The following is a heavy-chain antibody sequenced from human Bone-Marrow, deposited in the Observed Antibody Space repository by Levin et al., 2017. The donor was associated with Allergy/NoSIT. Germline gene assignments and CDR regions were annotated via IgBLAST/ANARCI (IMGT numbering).Heavy chain of an antibody. CDR1: GYSFTGHS. CDR2: IDPNNGGT. V-gene: IGHV1-2*02. Sequence: ASVKVSCKASGYSFTGHSIHWVRQAPGQGLEWMGWIDPNNGGTAYPQKFQGRVTMTRDTSISTAYMELGSLTSDDTAIYYCARRTKVYNWRDYYFDYWGQGTLVTISS. D-gene: IGHD1-1*01. J-gene: IGHJ4*02. CDR3: ARRTKVYNWRDYYFDY.